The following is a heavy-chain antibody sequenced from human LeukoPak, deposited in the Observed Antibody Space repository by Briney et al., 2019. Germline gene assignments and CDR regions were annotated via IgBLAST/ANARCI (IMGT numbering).Heavy chain of an antibody. Sequence: GGSLRLSCAASGFTFSSHWMHWVRQAPGKGLVWVSRINSDGSSTTYADSVKGRFTISRDNAKSTLYLQMISLRAEDTAVYYCARKGNNYYGMDVWGQGTTVTVSS. CDR2: INSDGSST. J-gene: IGHJ6*02. CDR3: ARKGNNYYGMDV. V-gene: IGHV3-74*01. CDR1: GFTFSSHW.